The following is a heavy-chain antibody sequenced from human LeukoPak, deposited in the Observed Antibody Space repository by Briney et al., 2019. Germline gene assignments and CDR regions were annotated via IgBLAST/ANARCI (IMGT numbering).Heavy chain of an antibody. V-gene: IGHV1-18*01. Sequence: ASVKVSCKASGYTFTSHGISWVRQAPGQGLEWMGWISAYNGNTNYAQKLQGRVTMTTDTSTSTAYMELRSLRSDDTAVYYCARRTLSGYYLEYDYWGQGTLVTVSS. CDR2: ISAYNGNT. CDR3: ARRTLSGYYLEYDY. CDR1: GYTFTSHG. D-gene: IGHD3-22*01. J-gene: IGHJ4*02.